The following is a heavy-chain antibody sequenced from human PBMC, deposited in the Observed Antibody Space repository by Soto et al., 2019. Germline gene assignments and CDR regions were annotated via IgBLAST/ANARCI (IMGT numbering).Heavy chain of an antibody. D-gene: IGHD3-10*01. CDR3: AAGDPLHC. Sequence: PXESLGLSGAASGFNFSNYGMHGVRQAPGKGLEWVASIWYDGSNKYYADSVKGRFTISRDNSKNTVYLQMNSLRAEDTAMYYCAAGDPLHCRGQGTRFTVSS. CDR1: GFNFSNYG. V-gene: IGHV3-33*01. CDR2: IWYDGSNK. J-gene: IGHJ4*02.